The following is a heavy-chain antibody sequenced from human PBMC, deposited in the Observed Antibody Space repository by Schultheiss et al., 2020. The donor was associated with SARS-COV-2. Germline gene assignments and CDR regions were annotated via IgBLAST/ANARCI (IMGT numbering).Heavy chain of an antibody. CDR1: GFTFSRYG. J-gene: IGHJ4*02. CDR3: ARVGIAVAGVEDYFDY. D-gene: IGHD6-19*01. CDR2: ISYDGSKN. Sequence: GGSLRLSCAASGFTFSRYGMHWVRQAPGKGLAWMAVISYDGSKNYYADSVKGRFTISRDNSENTLYLQMNSLRAEDTAVYYCARVGIAVAGVEDYFDYWGQGALVTVSS. V-gene: IGHV3-30*12.